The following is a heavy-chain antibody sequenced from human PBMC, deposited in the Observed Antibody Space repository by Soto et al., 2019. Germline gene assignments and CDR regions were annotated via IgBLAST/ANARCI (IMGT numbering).Heavy chain of an antibody. J-gene: IGHJ6*02. V-gene: IGHV4-30-4*01. CDR3: ARGGSSIQLWPYYYYYGMDV. Sequence: SETLSLTCTVSGGSISSGDYYWSWIRQPPGKGLEWIGYIYYSGSTYYNPSLKSRVTISVDTSKNQFSLKLSSVTAADTAVYYCARGGSSIQLWPYYYYYGMDVWGQGTTVTVS. CDR1: GGSISSGDYY. CDR2: IYYSGST. D-gene: IGHD5-18*01.